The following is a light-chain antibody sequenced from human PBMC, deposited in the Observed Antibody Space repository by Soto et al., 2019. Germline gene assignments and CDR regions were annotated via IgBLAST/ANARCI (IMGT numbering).Light chain of an antibody. V-gene: IGKV1-9*01. Sequence: IQLTQSPSSLSASVGDRVTITCRASQGISSYLAWYQQKPGKAPKLLIYAASTLQSGVPSRFSGSGSGTDFTLTISSLHPEDFATYYCHQLNSYPRTFGQGTKVEIK. CDR3: HQLNSYPRT. J-gene: IGKJ1*01. CDR2: AAS. CDR1: QGISSY.